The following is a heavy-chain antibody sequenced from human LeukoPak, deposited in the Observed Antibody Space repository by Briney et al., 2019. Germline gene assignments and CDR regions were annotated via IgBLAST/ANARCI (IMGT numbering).Heavy chain of an antibody. CDR2: IYSGGST. V-gene: IGHV3-66*04. D-gene: IGHD3-10*01. J-gene: IGHJ4*02. CDR1: GFTVSSNY. Sequence: GGSLRFSCAASGFTVSSNYMSWVRQAPGKGLEWVSVIYSGGSTYYADSVKGRFTISRDDSKNTLYLQMNSLRAEDTAVYCCARPLGALWFGELSDWGQGTLVTVSS. CDR3: ARPLGALWFGELSD.